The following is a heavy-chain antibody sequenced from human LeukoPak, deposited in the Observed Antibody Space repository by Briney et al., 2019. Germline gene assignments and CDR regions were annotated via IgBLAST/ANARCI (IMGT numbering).Heavy chain of an antibody. CDR3: ASSFGELLSNWFDP. Sequence: SETLSLTCTVSGVSISSGDYYWRWIRQTPGKGLEWIGYIYYSGSTYYNPSLKSRVTISVDTSKNQFSLKLSSVTAADTAVYYCASSFGELLSNWFDPWGQGTLVTVSS. V-gene: IGHV4-30-4*01. CDR1: GVSISSGDYY. CDR2: IYYSGST. J-gene: IGHJ5*02. D-gene: IGHD3-10*01.